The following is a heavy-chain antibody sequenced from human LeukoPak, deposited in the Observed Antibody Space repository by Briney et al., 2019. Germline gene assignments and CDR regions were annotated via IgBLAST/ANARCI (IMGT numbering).Heavy chain of an antibody. J-gene: IGHJ4*02. CDR2: INPSGGST. CDR1: GYTFTSYY. Sequence: ASVKVSCKASGYTFTSYYMHWVRQAPGQGLEWMGIINPSGGSTSYAQKFQGRVTMTRDTSTSTVYMELSSPRSEDTAVYYCASGVEMATPPDYWGQGTLVTVSS. D-gene: IGHD2-8*01. V-gene: IGHV1-46*01. CDR3: ASGVEMATPPDY.